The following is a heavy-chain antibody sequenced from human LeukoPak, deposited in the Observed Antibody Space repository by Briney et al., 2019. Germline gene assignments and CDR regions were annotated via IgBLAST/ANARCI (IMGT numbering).Heavy chain of an antibody. CDR2: ISSSSSYI. CDR3: ARDLGFWSGYYTGTRGY. J-gene: IGHJ4*02. CDR1: GFTFSSYA. V-gene: IGHV3-21*01. D-gene: IGHD3-3*01. Sequence: GGSLRLSCAASGFTFSSYAMSWVRQAPGKGLEWVSSISSSSSYIYYADSVKGRFTISRDNAKNSLYLQMNSLRAEDTAVYYCARDLGFWSGYYTGTRGYWGQGTLVTVSS.